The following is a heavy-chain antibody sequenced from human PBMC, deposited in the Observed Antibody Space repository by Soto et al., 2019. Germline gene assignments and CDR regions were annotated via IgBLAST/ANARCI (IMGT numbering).Heavy chain of an antibody. CDR2: INHSGST. CDR3: TTEGNTDLVLFDY. Sequence: SETLSLTCTVSGGSISSGYYWTWIRQPPGTGLEWIGEINHSGSTNYNPSLKSRVTISVDTSKNQFSLKLTSVTAADTAVYYCTTEGNTDLVLFDYWGQGTLVTVSS. D-gene: IGHD5-18*01. J-gene: IGHJ4*02. V-gene: IGHV4-34*01. CDR1: GGSISSGYY.